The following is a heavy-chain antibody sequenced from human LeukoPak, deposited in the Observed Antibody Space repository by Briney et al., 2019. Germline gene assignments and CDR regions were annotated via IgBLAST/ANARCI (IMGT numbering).Heavy chain of an antibody. Sequence: GGSLRLSCAASGFTFSNYWMNWVRQAPGKGLEWVANIKQDGSEKYYVDSVKGRFTISRDNAKNSLYLHMNSLRAEDTAVYYCARGARYYYYGMDVWGQGTTVTVSS. CDR2: IKQDGSEK. CDR1: GFTFSNYW. V-gene: IGHV3-7*01. J-gene: IGHJ6*02. CDR3: ARGARYYYYGMDV. D-gene: IGHD6-6*01.